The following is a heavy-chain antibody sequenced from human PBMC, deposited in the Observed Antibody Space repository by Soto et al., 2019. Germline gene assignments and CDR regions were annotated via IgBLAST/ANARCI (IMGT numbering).Heavy chain of an antibody. D-gene: IGHD1-1*01. J-gene: IGHJ4*02. CDR3: VRDGPNGPNDADY. CDR1: GYTFTSYA. CDR2: INAGNGNT. Sequence: SVKGSCKASGYTFTSYAMHWVRQAPGQRLEWMGWINAGNGNTKYSQTFQGRVTITRDTSASTAYMELNSLRPEDTAVYYCVRDGPNGPNDADYWGQGTPVTVS. V-gene: IGHV1-3*01.